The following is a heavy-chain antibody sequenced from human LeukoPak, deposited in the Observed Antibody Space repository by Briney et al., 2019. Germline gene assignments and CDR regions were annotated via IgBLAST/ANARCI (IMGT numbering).Heavy chain of an antibody. D-gene: IGHD6-19*01. CDR1: GFTFDDYA. Sequence: GGSLRLSCAASGFTFDDYAMHWVRQAPGKGLEWASGISWNSGSIGYADSVKGRFTISRDNAKNSLYLQMNSLRAEDTALYYCAKDRDSSGWRTGMFDYWGQGTLVTVSS. CDR3: AKDRDSSGWRTGMFDY. V-gene: IGHV3-9*01. J-gene: IGHJ4*02. CDR2: ISWNSGSI.